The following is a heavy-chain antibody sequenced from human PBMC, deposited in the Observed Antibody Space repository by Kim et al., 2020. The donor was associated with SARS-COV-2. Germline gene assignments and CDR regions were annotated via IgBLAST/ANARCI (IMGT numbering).Heavy chain of an antibody. J-gene: IGHJ3*01. D-gene: IGHD1-1*01. V-gene: IGHV4-4*02. Sequence: NYNPSLRGRVTIYLDKSKNQVSLTLTTVTAVDTAIYYCARHKMSTNAFDLWGQGTTVTVSS. CDR3: ARHKMSTNAFDL.